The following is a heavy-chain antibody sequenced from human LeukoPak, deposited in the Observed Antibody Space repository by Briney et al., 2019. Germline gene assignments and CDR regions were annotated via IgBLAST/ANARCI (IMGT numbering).Heavy chain of an antibody. CDR2: IYSGGST. V-gene: IGHV3-53*01. CDR3: ASTGDVDTAMGLDY. Sequence: QAGGSLRLSCAASGFTVSSNYMSWVRQAPGKGLEWVSVIYSGGSTYYADSVKGRFTISRDNSKNTLYLQMNSLRAEDTAVYYCASTGDVDTAMGLDYWGQGTLVTVSS. D-gene: IGHD5-18*01. CDR1: GFTVSSNY. J-gene: IGHJ4*02.